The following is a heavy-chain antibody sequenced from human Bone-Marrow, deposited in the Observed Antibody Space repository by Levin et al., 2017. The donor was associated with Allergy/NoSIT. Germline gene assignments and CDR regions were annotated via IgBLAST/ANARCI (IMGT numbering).Heavy chain of an antibody. V-gene: IGHV3-23*01. CDR2: ISGSGYYA. CDR3: AKEPRGGAYDAFHI. Sequence: GESLKISCAASGFTFKFFGMGWVRQAPGKGLEWVSSISGSGYYAYYADSVKGRFTISRDNSKNTLYLEMTSLRAEDTAVFYCAKEPRGGAYDAFHIWGQGTMVTVSS. J-gene: IGHJ3*02. CDR1: GFTFKFFG. D-gene: IGHD3-3*01.